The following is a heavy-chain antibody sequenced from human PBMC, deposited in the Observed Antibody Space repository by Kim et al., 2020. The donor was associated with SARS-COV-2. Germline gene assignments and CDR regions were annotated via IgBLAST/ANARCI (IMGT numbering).Heavy chain of an antibody. D-gene: IGHD4-4*01. V-gene: IGHV3-48*03. Sequence: IYYADSVRSRFTSSRDNDKNSLFLQMNSLRAEDTAVYYCARGPNYSPFDYWGQGTLVTVSS. J-gene: IGHJ4*02. CDR2: I. CDR3: ARGPNYSPFDY.